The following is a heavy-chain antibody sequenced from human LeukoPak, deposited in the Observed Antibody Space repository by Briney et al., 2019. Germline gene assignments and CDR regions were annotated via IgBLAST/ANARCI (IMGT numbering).Heavy chain of an antibody. D-gene: IGHD1-26*01. V-gene: IGHV4-39*07. CDR2: IDHSGST. CDR1: GGSISSSSYY. Sequence: SETLSLTCTVSGGSISSSSYYWGWIRQPPGKGLEWIGEIDHSGSTNYNPSLKSRATISVDTSKNQFSLKVDSLTAADTARYYCARRPRNSGNYDGPSGLDYWGQGNLVTVSS. CDR3: ARRPRNSGNYDGPSGLDY. J-gene: IGHJ4*02.